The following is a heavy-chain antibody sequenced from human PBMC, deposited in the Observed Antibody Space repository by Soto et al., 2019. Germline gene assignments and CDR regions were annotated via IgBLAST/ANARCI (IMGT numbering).Heavy chain of an antibody. Sequence: QVQLQESGPGLVKPSETLSLTCTVSGDSIGNSYWSWIRQPPGKGLEWIGYNFYSGSTYYNPSLNGRVTISVDTSDSQLSLKLSSVAAADTAVYYCERQVRKVGTAYWGQGSGVTVPS. CDR1: GDSIGNSY. V-gene: IGHV4-59*08. CDR2: NFYSGST. CDR3: ERQVRKVGTAY. J-gene: IGHJ4*02. D-gene: IGHD1-26*01.